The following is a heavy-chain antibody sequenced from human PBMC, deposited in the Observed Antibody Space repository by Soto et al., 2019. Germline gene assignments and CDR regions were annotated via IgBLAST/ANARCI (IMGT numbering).Heavy chain of an antibody. CDR3: ARGRLELRFLEWLSTPSWFDP. CDR2: MNPNSGNT. D-gene: IGHD3-3*01. Sequence: EASVKVSCKASGYTFTSYDINWVRQATGQGLEWKGWMNPNSGNTGYAQKFQGRVTMTRNTSISTAYMELSSLRSEDTAVYYFARGRLELRFLEWLSTPSWFDPWGQGTLVTVSS. V-gene: IGHV1-8*01. J-gene: IGHJ5*02. CDR1: GYTFTSYD.